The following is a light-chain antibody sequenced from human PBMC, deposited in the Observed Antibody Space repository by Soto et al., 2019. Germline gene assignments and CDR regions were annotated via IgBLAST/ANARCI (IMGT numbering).Light chain of an antibody. CDR3: ETWDSNTKL. CDR2: LEGSGSY. V-gene: IGLV4-60*03. CDR1: SGHSSYI. Sequence: QSVLTQSSSASASLGSSVKLTCTLSSGHSSYIIAWHQQQPGKAPRYLMKLEGSGSYNKGSRVPDRFSGSSSGADRYLTISNLQSEDEADYYCETWDSNTKLFGEGTKLTVL. J-gene: IGLJ3*02.